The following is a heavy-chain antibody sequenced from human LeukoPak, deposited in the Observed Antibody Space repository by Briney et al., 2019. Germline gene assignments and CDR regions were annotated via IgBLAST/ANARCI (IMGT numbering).Heavy chain of an antibody. V-gene: IGHV3-30*18. D-gene: IGHD2-2*01. J-gene: IGHJ4*02. CDR3: AKGGSIVVVPAAYNKGYFDY. CDR1: GFTFSSYG. CDR2: ISYDGSNK. Sequence: GGSLRLSCAASGFTFSSYGMHWVRQAPGKGLEWVAVISYDGSNKYYADSVKGRFTISRDNSKNTLYLQMNSLRAEDTAVYYCAKGGSIVVVPAAYNKGYFDYWGQGTLVTVSS.